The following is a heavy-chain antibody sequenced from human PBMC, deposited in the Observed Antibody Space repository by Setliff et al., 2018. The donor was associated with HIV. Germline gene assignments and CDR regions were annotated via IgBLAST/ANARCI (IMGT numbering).Heavy chain of an antibody. Sequence: GASVKVSCKASGYTFTGYYMHWVQQAPGQGLEWMGWINPNNGGTNYAQKFQGRVTMTRDTSISRAYMELSRLRSDDTAVYYCARDYYDSSGYIFFPGLPDYWGQGTLVTVSS. CDR1: GYTFTGYY. J-gene: IGHJ4*02. CDR3: ARDYYDSSGYIFFPGLPDY. V-gene: IGHV1-2*02. D-gene: IGHD3-22*01. CDR2: INPNNGGT.